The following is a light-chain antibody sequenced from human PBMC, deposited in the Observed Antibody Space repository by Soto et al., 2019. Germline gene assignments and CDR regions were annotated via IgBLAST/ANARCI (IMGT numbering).Light chain of an antibody. CDR1: QSVSSY. Sequence: IQMTHAPSSLSSSLLDRASLSFLSSQSVSSYLEWYQQKPGQAPKLLIYDASNLATGIPSRFSGSGSGTDFTLTISSLEPEDFAIYYCQQRSNWPWTFGQGTKVDIK. V-gene: IGKV3-11*01. CDR2: DAS. J-gene: IGKJ1*01. CDR3: QQRSNWPWT.